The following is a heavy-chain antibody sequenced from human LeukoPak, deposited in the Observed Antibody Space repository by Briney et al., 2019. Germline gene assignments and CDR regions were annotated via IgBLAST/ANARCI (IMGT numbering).Heavy chain of an antibody. CDR1: GGSISSYY. D-gene: IGHD5-18*01. V-gene: IGHV4-59*01. J-gene: IGHJ4*02. CDR3: ATGYSYGYVCRD. CDR2: IYYSGST. Sequence: SETLSLTCTVSGGSISSYYWSWIRQPPGKGLEWIGYIYYSGSTNYNPSLKSRVTISVDTSKNQFSLKLSSVTAADTAVYYCATGYSYGYVCRDWGQGTLVTVSS.